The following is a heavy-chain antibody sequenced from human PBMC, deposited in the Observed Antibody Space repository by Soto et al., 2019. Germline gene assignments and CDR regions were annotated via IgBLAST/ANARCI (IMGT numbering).Heavy chain of an antibody. J-gene: IGHJ5*02. CDR3: ARAVSAYGGYDYNWFDP. D-gene: IGHD5-12*01. Sequence: PSETLSLTCTVSGGSMSSYYWTWLRQSPGMGLEWIGYISYSGSTYYNPSLKSRVTISADTSKNQFSLRMNSMIAADTAVYYCARAVSAYGGYDYNWFDPWGQGTLVTVSS. CDR1: GGSMSSYY. CDR2: ISYSGST. V-gene: IGHV4-59*01.